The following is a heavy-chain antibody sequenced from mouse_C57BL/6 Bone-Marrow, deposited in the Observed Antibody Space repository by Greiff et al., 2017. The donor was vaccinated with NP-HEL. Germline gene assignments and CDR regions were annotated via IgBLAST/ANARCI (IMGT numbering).Heavy chain of an antibody. D-gene: IGHD4-1*01. CDR3: ARNNWDVWFAY. Sequence: QVQLQQSGPGLVQPSQSLSITCPVSGFSLTSYGVHWVRQSPGKGLEWLGVIWSGGSTDYNAAFISRLSISKDNSKSQVFFKMNSLQANDTAIYYCARNNWDVWFAYWGQGTLVTVSA. CDR2: IWSGGST. V-gene: IGHV2-2*02. CDR1: GFSLTSYG. J-gene: IGHJ3*01.